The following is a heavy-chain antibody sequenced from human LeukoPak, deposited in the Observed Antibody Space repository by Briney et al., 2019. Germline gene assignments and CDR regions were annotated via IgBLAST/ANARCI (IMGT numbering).Heavy chain of an antibody. CDR2: IKEDGSEK. J-gene: IGHJ4*02. V-gene: IGHV3-7*01. CDR3: ASFYGSGSYYNFLFDD. Sequence: PGGSLRLSCAASGFTFSRYWMSWVRQAPGKGLEWLANIKEDGSEKFYVDSVKGRFTISRDNAKNSLYLHMNSLRADDTAVYYCASFYGSGSYYNFLFDDWGQGTLVIVSS. D-gene: IGHD3-10*01. CDR1: GFTFSRYW.